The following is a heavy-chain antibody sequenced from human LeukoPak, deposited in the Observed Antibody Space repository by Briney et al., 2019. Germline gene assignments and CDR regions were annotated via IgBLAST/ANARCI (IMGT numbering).Heavy chain of an antibody. CDR1: GFTVSNTY. CDR2: FYPSGTT. V-gene: IGHV3-53*04. CDR3: ATVPRSSCCYTFDS. D-gene: IGHD2-2*02. Sequence: GGSLRLSCAASGFTVSNTYMAWVRQPPGKGLEWVSVFYPSGTTHYADSVKGRFTVSRHDSNNAYYLQMNSLRVEDTAVYYCATVPRSSCCYTFDSWAREPWSPSPQ. J-gene: IGHJ4*02.